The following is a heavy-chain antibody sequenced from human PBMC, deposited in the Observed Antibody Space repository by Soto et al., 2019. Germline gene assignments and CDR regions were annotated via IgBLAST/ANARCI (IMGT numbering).Heavy chain of an antibody. CDR3: ASSYYYDSSGAKQDDY. CDR2: IIPIFGTA. CDR1: GYTFTSYG. D-gene: IGHD3-22*01. J-gene: IGHJ4*02. Sequence: GASVKVSCKASGYTFTSYGISWVRQAPGQGLEWMGGIIPIFGTANYAQKFQGRVTITADESTSTAYMELSSLRSEDTAVYYCASSYYYDSSGAKQDDYWGQGTLVTVSS. V-gene: IGHV1-69*13.